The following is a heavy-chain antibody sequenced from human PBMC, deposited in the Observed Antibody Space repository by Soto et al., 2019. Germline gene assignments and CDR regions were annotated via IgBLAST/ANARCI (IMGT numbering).Heavy chain of an antibody. V-gene: IGHV4-39*01. Sequence: SETLSLTCTVSGGSISSSSYYWGWIRQPPGKGLEWIGSIYYSGSTYYNPSLKSRVTISVDTSKNQFSLKLSSVTAADTAVYYCARQKYYDKMIYYFDYWGQGTLVTVSS. J-gene: IGHJ4*02. CDR2: IYYSGST. CDR1: GGSISSSSYY. D-gene: IGHD3-9*01. CDR3: ARQKYYDKMIYYFDY.